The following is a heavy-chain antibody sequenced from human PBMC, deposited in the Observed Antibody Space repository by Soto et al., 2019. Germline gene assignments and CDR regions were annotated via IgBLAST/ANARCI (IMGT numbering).Heavy chain of an antibody. CDR3: ATAHNSGWYFFDY. V-gene: IGHV1-69*06. CDR2: IIPLFGKA. Sequence: AAVKVSCKASGGSFSTLGINWVRQAPGQGLEWMGGIIPLFGKARYAETSQGRVTITADTSTGTAYMEVSSLRSDDTAVFYCATAHNSGWYFFDYWGPGTLVTVSS. J-gene: IGHJ4*02. D-gene: IGHD6-19*01. CDR1: GGSFSTLG.